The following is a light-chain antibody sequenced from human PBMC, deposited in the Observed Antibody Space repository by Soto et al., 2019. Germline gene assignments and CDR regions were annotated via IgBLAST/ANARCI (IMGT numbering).Light chain of an antibody. CDR2: DAS. CDR1: HSVTTY. Sequence: EVLLTQSPATLSLSPGETATLFCRASHSVTTYLAWYQQKPGQPPRLLIYDASNRATGIPARFSGSGSGTDFTLTLSSLEPEDFAVYYCQQRSNWPPAITFGQGTRLESK. J-gene: IGKJ5*01. V-gene: IGKV3-11*01. CDR3: QQRSNWPPAIT.